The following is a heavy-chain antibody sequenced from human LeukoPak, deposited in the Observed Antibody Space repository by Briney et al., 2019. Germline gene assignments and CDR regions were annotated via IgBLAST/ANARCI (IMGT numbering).Heavy chain of an antibody. CDR3: ARGGYYGSGNDFRFDP. Sequence: SETLSLTCTVSGGSISSYYWSRIRQSPGKGLECIGYIHYTGSTNYNPSLESRVTISVETSKNQFSLKLKSVTAADTAVYYCARGGYYGSGNDFRFDPWGQGTLVTVSS. CDR1: GGSISSYY. V-gene: IGHV4-59*01. CDR2: IHYTGST. D-gene: IGHD3-10*01. J-gene: IGHJ5*02.